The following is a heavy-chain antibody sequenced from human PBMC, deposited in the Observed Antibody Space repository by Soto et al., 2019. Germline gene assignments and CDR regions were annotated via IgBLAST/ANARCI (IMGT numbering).Heavy chain of an antibody. CDR1: GYTFTSYY. D-gene: IGHD5-18*01. V-gene: IGHV1-46*01. Sequence: ASVKVSCKASGYTFTSYYMHWVRQAPGQGLEWMGIINPSGGSTSYAQKFQGRVTMTRDTSTSTVYMELSSLRSEDTAVYYCARDRWITAMVYYFDYWGQGPLVTVSS. J-gene: IGHJ4*02. CDR3: ARDRWITAMVYYFDY. CDR2: INPSGGST.